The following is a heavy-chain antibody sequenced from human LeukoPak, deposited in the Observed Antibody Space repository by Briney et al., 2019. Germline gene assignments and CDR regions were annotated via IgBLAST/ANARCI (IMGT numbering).Heavy chain of an antibody. CDR2: IDYSGST. J-gene: IGHJ4*02. CDR3: ARGYGRDGFRTLDY. Sequence: PSETLSLTCTVSGGSISSFYWSWIRQPPGKGLEWIGYIDYSGSTNYDPSLTSRVSISVDTSNNQFSLELSSVTAADTAVYYCARGYGRDGFRTLDYWGLGTLVTVSS. CDR1: GGSISSFY. D-gene: IGHD5-24*01. V-gene: IGHV4-59*01.